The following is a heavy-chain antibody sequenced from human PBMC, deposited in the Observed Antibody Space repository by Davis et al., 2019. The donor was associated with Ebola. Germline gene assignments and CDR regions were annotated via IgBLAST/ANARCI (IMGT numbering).Heavy chain of an antibody. CDR2: FGTGGDT. CDR3: VKDSSNIWFDI. Sequence: RGSLTLSCETSGFIFRNYDMSRLRQAPGKGLEWVSTFGTGGDTYYADSVKGRFAISRDNSRGTLYLQMNSLRVEDSAIYYCVKDSSNIWFDIWGQGTLVTVSS. CDR1: GFIFRNYD. J-gene: IGHJ3*02. D-gene: IGHD2/OR15-2a*01. V-gene: IGHV3-23*01.